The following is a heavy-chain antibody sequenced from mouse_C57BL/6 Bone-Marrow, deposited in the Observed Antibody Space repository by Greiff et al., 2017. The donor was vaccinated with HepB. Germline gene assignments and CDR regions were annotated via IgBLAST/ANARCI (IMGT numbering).Heavy chain of an antibody. CDR3: AKANLGPFDY. D-gene: IGHD3-1*01. V-gene: IGHV5-4*01. Sequence: EVQVVESGGGLVKPGGSLKLSCAASGFTFSSYAMSWVRQTPEKRLEWVATISDGGSYTYYPDNVKGRFTISRDNAKNNLYLQMSHLKSEDTAMYYCAKANLGPFDYWGQGTTLTVSS. CDR1: GFTFSSYA. J-gene: IGHJ2*01. CDR2: ISDGGSYT.